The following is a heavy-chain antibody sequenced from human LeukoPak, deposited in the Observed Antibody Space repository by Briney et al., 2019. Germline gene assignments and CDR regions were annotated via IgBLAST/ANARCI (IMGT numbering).Heavy chain of an antibody. V-gene: IGHV3-23*01. CDR3: AKGTYSSSPRDY. Sequence: GGSLRLSCVASGFTFSSYAMSWVRQAPGKGLEWVSAISGSGGSTYYAGSVKGRFTISRDNSKNTLFLQMNSLRAEDTAVYYCAKGTYSSSPRDYWGQGTLVTVSS. CDR1: GFTFSSYA. J-gene: IGHJ4*02. CDR2: ISGSGGST. D-gene: IGHD6-6*01.